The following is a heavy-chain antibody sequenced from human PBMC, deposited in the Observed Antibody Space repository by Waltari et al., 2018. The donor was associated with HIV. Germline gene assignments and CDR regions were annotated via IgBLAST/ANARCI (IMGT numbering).Heavy chain of an antibody. J-gene: IGHJ6*02. Sequence: QVQLVESGGGVVQPGRSLRLSCAASGFTFSSYGMNWVRQAPGKGLEWVAVIWYDGSNKYYADSVKGRFSISRDNSKNTLYLQMNSLRAEDTAVYFCARRGVLTYYYTMDVWGQGTTVTVSS. V-gene: IGHV3-33*01. CDR1: GFTFSSYG. D-gene: IGHD3-10*01. CDR3: ARRGVLTYYYTMDV. CDR2: IWYDGSNK.